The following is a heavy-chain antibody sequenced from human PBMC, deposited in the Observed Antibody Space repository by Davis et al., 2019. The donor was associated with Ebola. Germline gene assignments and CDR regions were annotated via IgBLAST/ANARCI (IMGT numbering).Heavy chain of an antibody. Sequence: GESLKISCAASGFTFSSYSMNWVRQAPGKGLGWVSSISSSGTYIYSADSVKGRFTISRDKSNNTLYLEMNSLRVDDTAVYYCATTQWLREFDNWGQGTLVTVSS. D-gene: IGHD6-19*01. CDR1: GFTFSSYS. J-gene: IGHJ4*02. CDR2: ISSSGTYI. CDR3: ATTQWLREFDN. V-gene: IGHV3-21*04.